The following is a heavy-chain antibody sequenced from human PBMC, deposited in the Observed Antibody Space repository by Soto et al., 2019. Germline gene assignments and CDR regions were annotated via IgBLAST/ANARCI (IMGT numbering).Heavy chain of an antibody. Sequence: SVKVSCKASGGTFSSYAISWVRQAPGQGLEWMGGIIPIFGTANYAQKFQGRVTITADESTSTAYMELSSLRSEGTAVYYCAREHSSSWYWFDPWGQGTLVTVSS. CDR3: AREHSSSWYWFDP. J-gene: IGHJ5*02. V-gene: IGHV1-69*13. CDR2: IIPIFGTA. CDR1: GGTFSSYA. D-gene: IGHD6-13*01.